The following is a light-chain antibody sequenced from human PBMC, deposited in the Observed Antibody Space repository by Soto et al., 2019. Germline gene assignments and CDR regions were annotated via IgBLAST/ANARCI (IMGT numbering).Light chain of an antibody. V-gene: IGKV1-17*03. CDR1: QTVYTF. Sequence: DIPMTQSPSAMSASVGDTVTITCRASQTVYTFLAWFQQKPGKVPKRLIYAASSLQSGVPSRFSGSGSGTEFTLTISNLQPEDFATYYCLHHRTCPYTLGQGTKLEL. J-gene: IGKJ2*01. CDR3: LHHRTCPYT. CDR2: AAS.